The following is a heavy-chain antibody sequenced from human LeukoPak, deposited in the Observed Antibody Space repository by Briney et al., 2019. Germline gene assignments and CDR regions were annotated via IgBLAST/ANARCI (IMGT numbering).Heavy chain of an antibody. Sequence: SETLSLTCTVSGGAISSYYWSWIRQPPGKGLEWIGSIYYSGSTYYNPSLKSRVTISVDTSKNQFSLKLSSVTAADTAVYYCARDNSEYCTNGVCYMGWFDPWGQGTLVTVSS. D-gene: IGHD2-8*01. CDR3: ARDNSEYCTNGVCYMGWFDP. CDR1: GGAISSYY. J-gene: IGHJ5*02. CDR2: IYYSGST. V-gene: IGHV4-59*12.